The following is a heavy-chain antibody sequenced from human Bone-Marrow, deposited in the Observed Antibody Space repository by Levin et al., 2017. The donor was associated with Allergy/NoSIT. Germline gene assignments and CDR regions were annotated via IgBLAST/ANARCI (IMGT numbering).Heavy chain of an antibody. Sequence: PGGSLRLSCEVSGFSLSDYAMHWVRQAPGKGLEWVAVISYDGSDQQYADSVKGRYVISRDNRKYTLYLEMNYLRGEDTAISYCAKDNGRSPNWDFYYYGMDVWGQGTTVTVSS. CDR2: ISYDGSDQ. J-gene: IGHJ6*02. D-gene: IGHD7-27*01. CDR3: AKDNGRSPNWDFYYYGMDV. CDR1: GFSLSDYA. V-gene: IGHV3-30*09.